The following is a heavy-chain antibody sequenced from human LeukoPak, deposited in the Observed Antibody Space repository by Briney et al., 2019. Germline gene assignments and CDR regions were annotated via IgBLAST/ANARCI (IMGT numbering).Heavy chain of an antibody. D-gene: IGHD3-3*01. Sequence: GGSLRLSCAASGFSFSSYAMSWVRRAPGKGLEWASAISGSGGSTYYADSVKGRFTISRDNSRNTLYLQMNSLRAEDTAVYYCAKFYYDFWSGYPYYFHYWGQGTLVTVSS. CDR2: ISGSGGST. J-gene: IGHJ4*02. V-gene: IGHV3-23*01. CDR3: AKFYYDFWSGYPYYFHY. CDR1: GFSFSSYA.